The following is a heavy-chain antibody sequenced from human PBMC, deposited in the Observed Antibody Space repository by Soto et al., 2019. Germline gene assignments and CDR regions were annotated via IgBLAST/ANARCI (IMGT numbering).Heavy chain of an antibody. D-gene: IGHD3-3*01. CDR1: GGSVSSGSYY. Sequence: QVQLQESGPGLVKPSETLSLTCTVSGGSVSSGSYYWSWIRQPPGKGLEWIGYIYYSGSTNYNPSLKSRVTISVDTSKNQFSLKLSSVTAADTAVYYCARDLKYYDFWSGAPGYYYGMDVW. V-gene: IGHV4-61*01. J-gene: IGHJ6*01. CDR3: ARDLKYYDFWSGAPGYYYGMDV. CDR2: IYYSGST.